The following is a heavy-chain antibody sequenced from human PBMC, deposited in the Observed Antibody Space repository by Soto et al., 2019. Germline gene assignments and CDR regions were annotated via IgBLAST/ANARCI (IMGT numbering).Heavy chain of an antibody. CDR2: IYYSGST. CDR3: ARDRRITGTTDHDAFDI. CDR1: GGSISSYD. Sequence: SETLSLTCTVSGGSISSYDWSWIRQPPGKGLEWIGYIYYSGSTNYNPSLKSRVTISVDTSKNQFSLKLSSVTAADTAVYYCARDRRITGTTDHDAFDIWGQGTMVTVSS. V-gene: IGHV4-59*01. D-gene: IGHD1-20*01. J-gene: IGHJ3*02.